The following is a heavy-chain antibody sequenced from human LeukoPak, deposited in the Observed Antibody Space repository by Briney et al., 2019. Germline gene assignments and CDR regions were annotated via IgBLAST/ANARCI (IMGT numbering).Heavy chain of an antibody. CDR2: IIPIFGTA. CDR3: ASRVSKRDYYYYMDA. Sequence: ASVKVSCKASGGTFSSYAISWVRQAPGQGLEWRGGIIPIFGTANYAQKFQGRVTITADESTSTAYMELSSLRSEDTAVYYCASRVSKRDYYYYMDAWGKGTTVTVSS. J-gene: IGHJ6*03. V-gene: IGHV1-69*13. D-gene: IGHD3-10*01. CDR1: GGTFSSYA.